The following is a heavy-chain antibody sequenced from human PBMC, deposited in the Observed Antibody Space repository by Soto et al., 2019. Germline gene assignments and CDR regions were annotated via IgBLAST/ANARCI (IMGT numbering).Heavy chain of an antibody. D-gene: IGHD6-6*01. CDR2: INDSGDT. V-gene: IGHV3-23*01. Sequence: LXLSCAASGFSFSTYCMSWVRQAPGKGLEWVSSINDSGDTYYGDSVKGRFTISRDNSKNTLYLQMNSLSAEDTAVYYCAKRVAYSSSSAYFDYWDQGTLVTVSS. CDR1: GFSFSTYC. CDR3: AKRVAYSSSSAYFDY. J-gene: IGHJ4*02.